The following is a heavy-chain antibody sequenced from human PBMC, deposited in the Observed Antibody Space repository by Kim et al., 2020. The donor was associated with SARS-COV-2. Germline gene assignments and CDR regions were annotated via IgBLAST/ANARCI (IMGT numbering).Heavy chain of an antibody. CDR2: ISYDGSNK. Sequence: GGSLRLSCAASGFTFSSYAIHWVRQAPGKGLEWVAVISYDGSNKYYADSVKGRFTISRDNSKNTLYLQMNSLRAEDTALYYCARDPGSPLQDLKMYFWG. V-gene: IGHV3-30-3*01. CDR3: ARDPGSPLQDLKMYF. CDR1: GFTFSSYA. J-gene: IGHJ6*03.